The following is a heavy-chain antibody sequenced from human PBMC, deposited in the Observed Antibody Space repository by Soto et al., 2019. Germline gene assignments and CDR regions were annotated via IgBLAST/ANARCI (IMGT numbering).Heavy chain of an antibody. CDR1: GFTFSSYG. Sequence: QVQLVESGGGVVQPGRSLRLSCAASGFTFSSYGMHWVRQAPGKGLEWVAVIWYDGSNKYYADSVKGRFTISRDNSKNTLYLKMNSLRAEDTAVYYCARVGITSGFDYWGQGTLVTVSS. J-gene: IGHJ4*02. CDR2: IWYDGSNK. CDR3: ARVGITSGFDY. D-gene: IGHD1-20*01. V-gene: IGHV3-33*01.